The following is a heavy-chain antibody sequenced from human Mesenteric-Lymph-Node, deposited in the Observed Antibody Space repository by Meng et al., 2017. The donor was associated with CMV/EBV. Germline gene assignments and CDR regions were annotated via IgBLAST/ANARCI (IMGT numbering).Heavy chain of an antibody. Sequence: GESLKISCAASGFTFSDHYMDWVRQAPGKGLEWVGRIRNKANSYTTQYAASVKGRFTISRDDSKNSLHLQMNSLRAEDTAVYYCARDFYYDSSGYPRPYFDYWGQGTLVTVSS. V-gene: IGHV3-72*01. CDR1: GFTFSDHY. CDR2: IRNKANSYTT. CDR3: ARDFYYDSSGYPRPYFDY. J-gene: IGHJ4*02. D-gene: IGHD3-22*01.